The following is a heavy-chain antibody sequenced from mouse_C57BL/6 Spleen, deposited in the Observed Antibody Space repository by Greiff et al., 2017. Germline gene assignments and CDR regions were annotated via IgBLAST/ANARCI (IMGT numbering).Heavy chain of an antibody. CDR1: GYTFTDYN. D-gene: IGHD1-1*02. CDR2: INPNNGGT. J-gene: IGHJ4*01. CDR3: ARWGGNGGYYAMDY. Sequence: EVQLQQSGPELVKPGASVKIPCKASGYTFTDYNMDWVKQSPGQSLEWIGDINPNNGGTIYNQKFKGKATLTVDKSSSTAYMELRSLTSEDTAVYYCARWGGNGGYYAMDYWGQGTSVTVSS. V-gene: IGHV1-18*01.